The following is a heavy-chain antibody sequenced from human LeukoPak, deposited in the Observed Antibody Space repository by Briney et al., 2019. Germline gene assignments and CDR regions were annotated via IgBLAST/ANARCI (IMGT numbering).Heavy chain of an antibody. CDR3: ARDPVGATDDDAFDI. J-gene: IGHJ3*02. CDR1: GFTFSSYE. CDR2: ISSSGSTI. V-gene: IGHV3-48*03. D-gene: IGHD1-26*01. Sequence: PGGSLRLSCAASGFTFSSYEMNWVRQPPGKGLEWVSYISSSGSTIYYADSVKGRFTISRDNAKNSLYLQMNSLRAEDTAVYYCARDPVGATDDDAFDIWGQGTMVTVSS.